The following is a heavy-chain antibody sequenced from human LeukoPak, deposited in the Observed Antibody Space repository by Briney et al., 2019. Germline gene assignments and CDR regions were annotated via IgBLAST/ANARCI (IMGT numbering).Heavy chain of an antibody. Sequence: PSETLSLTCAVYGGSFSGYYWSWIRQPPGKGLEWIGEINHSGSTNYNPSLKSRVTISVDTSKNQLSLKLSSVTAADTAVYYCARVIQYSYGHNWFDPWGQGTLVTVSS. CDR1: GGSFSGYY. V-gene: IGHV4-34*01. CDR2: INHSGST. J-gene: IGHJ5*02. CDR3: ARVIQYSYGHNWFDP. D-gene: IGHD5-18*01.